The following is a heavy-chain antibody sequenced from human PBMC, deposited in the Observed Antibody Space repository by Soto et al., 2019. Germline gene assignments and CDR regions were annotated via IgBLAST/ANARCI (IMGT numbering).Heavy chain of an antibody. V-gene: IGHV1-18*01. J-gene: IGHJ4*02. CDR1: GYTFTSYG. Sequence: QVHLVQSGAEVKKPGASVKVSCKGSGYTFTSYGITWVRQAPGQGLEWRGWISAPNGNTDYAQKLQGRVTVTRDTASSTGYMELRSLRSDDTAVYYCARGRYGDYWGQGALVTVSS. CDR3: ARGRYGDY. CDR2: ISAPNGNT. D-gene: IGHD1-1*01.